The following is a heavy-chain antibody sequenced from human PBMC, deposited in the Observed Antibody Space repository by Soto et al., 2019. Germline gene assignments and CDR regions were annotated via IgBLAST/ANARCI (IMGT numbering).Heavy chain of an antibody. D-gene: IGHD1-26*01. CDR1: GFTFSSYG. V-gene: IGHV3-30*18. CDR3: AKGMQYSGSLYGMDV. J-gene: IGHJ6*02. CDR2: ISYDGSNK. Sequence: QVQLVESGGGVVQPGRSLRLSCAASGFTFSSYGMHWVRQAPGKGLEWVAVISYDGSNKYYADSVKGRFTISRDNSKKTLYLQMNSLRAEDTAVYYCAKGMQYSGSLYGMDVWGQGTTVTVSS.